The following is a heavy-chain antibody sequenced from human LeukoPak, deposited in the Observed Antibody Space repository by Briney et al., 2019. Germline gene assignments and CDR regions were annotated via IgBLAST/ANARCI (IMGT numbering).Heavy chain of an antibody. V-gene: IGHV3-21*01. Sequence: RRSLRLSCAVSGFTFSSYSMNWVRQAPRKGLEWVSSISSSSSYIYYADSVKGRFTISRDNAKNSLYLQMNSLRAEDTAVYYCASPPAGPDAFDIWGEGTMVTVSS. D-gene: IGHD2-2*01. CDR3: ASPPAGPDAFDI. CDR1: GFTFSSYS. CDR2: ISSSSSYI. J-gene: IGHJ3*02.